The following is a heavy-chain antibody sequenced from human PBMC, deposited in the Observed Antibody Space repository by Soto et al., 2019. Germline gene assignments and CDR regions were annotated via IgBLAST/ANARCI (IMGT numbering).Heavy chain of an antibody. Sequence: SETLSLTCAVSGGSISSSNWWSWVRQPPGKGLEWIGEIYHSGSTNYNPSLKSRVTISVDKSKNQFSLKLSSVTAADTAVYYCARLNTAQYSSSWSYYYYYGMDVWGQGTTVTVSS. CDR2: IYHSGST. V-gene: IGHV4-4*02. J-gene: IGHJ6*02. CDR1: GGSISSSNW. CDR3: ARLNTAQYSSSWSYYYYYGMDV. D-gene: IGHD6-13*01.